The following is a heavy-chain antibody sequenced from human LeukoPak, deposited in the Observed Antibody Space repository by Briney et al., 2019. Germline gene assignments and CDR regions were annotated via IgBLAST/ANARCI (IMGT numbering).Heavy chain of an antibody. J-gene: IGHJ6*02. CDR3: ARVAATRAGYGMDV. D-gene: IGHD5-24*01. V-gene: IGHV4-59*01. CDR2: IYYSGST. CDR1: GGSISSYY. Sequence: SETLSLTCTVSGGSISSYYWSWIRQPPGKGLEWIGYIYYSGSTNYNPSLKSRVTISVDTSKNQFSLKLSSVTAADTAVYYCARVAATRAGYGMDVWDQGTTVTVSS.